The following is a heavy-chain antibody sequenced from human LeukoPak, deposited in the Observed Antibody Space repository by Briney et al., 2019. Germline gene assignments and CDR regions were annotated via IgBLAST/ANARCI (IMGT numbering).Heavy chain of an antibody. CDR1: GFSFKTYE. D-gene: IGHD6-19*01. Sequence: GGSLRLSCVASGFSFKTYEMNWVRQAPGKGLEWISYISVGGSDEDYADSVKGRFSISRDNAKNSLFLQMNSLRIEDTAVYYCARDVGFNNGWPAWGQGTLVTVSS. CDR2: ISVGGSDE. J-gene: IGHJ5*02. CDR3: ARDVGFNNGWPA. V-gene: IGHV3-48*03.